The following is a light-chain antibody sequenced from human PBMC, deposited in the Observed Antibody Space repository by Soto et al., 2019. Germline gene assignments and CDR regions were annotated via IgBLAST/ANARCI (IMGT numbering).Light chain of an antibody. CDR2: SAS. V-gene: IGKV1-27*01. CDR3: QKYDGAPWT. J-gene: IGKJ1*01. CDR1: QDISNN. Sequence: DIPMTQSPSSLSASVGDRVTITCRASQDISNNLAWYQQKPGQVPNLLIYSASTLQSGAPSRFSGSGSGTDFTLTISSLQPEDVATYYCQKYDGAPWTFGQGTKVEIK.